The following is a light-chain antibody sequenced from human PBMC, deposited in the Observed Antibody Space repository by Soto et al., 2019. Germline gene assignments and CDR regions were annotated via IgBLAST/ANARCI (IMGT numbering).Light chain of an antibody. CDR2: SAS. CDR3: QQYGSSPLT. Sequence: EIVMTQSPATLSVSPGERATLSCRASQSISSNLAWYQQKPGQAPRLLIYSASSRDAGLPDRFSGSGSGTDFTLTISRLEPEDVAVYYCQQYGSSPLTFGQGTKVDIK. V-gene: IGKV3-20*01. J-gene: IGKJ1*01. CDR1: QSISSN.